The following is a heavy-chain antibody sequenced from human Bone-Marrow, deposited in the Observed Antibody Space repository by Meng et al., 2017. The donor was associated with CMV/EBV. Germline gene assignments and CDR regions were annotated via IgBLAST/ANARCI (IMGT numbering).Heavy chain of an antibody. Sequence: GESLKISCAASGFTFSSYGMHWVRQAPGKGLEWVSVIYSGGSTFYADSVKGRFTISRDNSRNTLYLQMNSLRAEDTAIYYCARGSAANSSWYAYPLDYWGQGTLVTVSS. CDR3: ARGSAANSSWYAYPLDY. D-gene: IGHD2-2*01. CDR2: IYSGGST. CDR1: GFTFSSYG. J-gene: IGHJ4*02. V-gene: IGHV3-NL1*01.